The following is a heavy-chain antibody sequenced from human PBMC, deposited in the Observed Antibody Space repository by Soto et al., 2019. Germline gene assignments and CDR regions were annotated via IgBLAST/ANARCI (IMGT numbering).Heavy chain of an antibody. CDR2: IWYDGSNK. J-gene: IGHJ6*02. CDR3: ARDQVIALYGMDV. D-gene: IGHD3-22*01. V-gene: IGHV3-33*01. CDR1: GFTFSSHG. Sequence: GGSLRLSCAASGFTFSSHGMHWVRQAPGKGLEWVAVIWYDGSNKYYADSVKGRFTISRDNSKNTLYLQMNSLRAEDTAVYYCARDQVIALYGMDVWGQGTTVTVSS.